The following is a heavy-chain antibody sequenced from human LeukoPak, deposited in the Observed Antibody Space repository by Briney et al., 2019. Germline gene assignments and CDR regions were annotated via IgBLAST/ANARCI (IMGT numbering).Heavy chain of an antibody. J-gene: IGHJ3*02. CDR3: ARLPGDAFDI. Sequence: SETLSLTCTVSGGSISSYYWSWIRQPPGKGLEWLGYIYYSGSTNYNPSLKSRVTISVDTSKNQFSLKLSSVTAADTAVYYCARLPGDAFDIWGQGTMVTVSS. CDR1: GGSISSYY. V-gene: IGHV4-59*08. CDR2: IYYSGST.